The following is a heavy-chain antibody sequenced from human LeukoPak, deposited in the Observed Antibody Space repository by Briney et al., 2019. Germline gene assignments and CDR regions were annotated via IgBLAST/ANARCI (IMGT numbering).Heavy chain of an antibody. CDR1: GYTFTSYY. V-gene: IGHV1-46*01. CDR2: INPSGGST. J-gene: IGHJ4*02. D-gene: IGHD5-12*01. CDR3: ASSESGYDPSFDY. Sequence: ASVKVSCKASGYTFTSYYMHWVRQAPGQGLEWMGIINPSGGSTSYAQKFQGRVTMTRGTSTSTVYMELSSLRSEDTAVYYCASSESGYDPSFDYWGQGTLVTVSS.